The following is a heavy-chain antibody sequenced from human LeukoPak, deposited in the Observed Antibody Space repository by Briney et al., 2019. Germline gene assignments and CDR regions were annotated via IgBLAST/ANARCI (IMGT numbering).Heavy chain of an antibody. J-gene: IGHJ4*02. D-gene: IGHD1-26*01. CDR1: GFTFSSYA. CDR2: ISYDGSNK. CDR3: ARDFYRIVGATGPFDY. V-gene: IGHV3-30*04. Sequence: GGSLRLSCAASGFTFSSYAMHWVRQAPGKGLEWVAVISYDGSNKYYADSVKGRFTISRDNSKNTLYLQMNSLRAEGTAVYYCARDFYRIVGATGPFDYWGQGTLVTVSS.